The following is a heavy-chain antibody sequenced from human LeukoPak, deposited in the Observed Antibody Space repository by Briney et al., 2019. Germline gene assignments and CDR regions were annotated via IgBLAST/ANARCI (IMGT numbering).Heavy chain of an antibody. Sequence: GGSLRLSCAASGFIVSGNYMSWVRQAPGKGLEWVSVIYGSGSTYYADSVKGRFTISRDNSKNTLYLQMTSLRSEDTAVYYCATVEMATDTYHFDHWGRGTLVTVSS. CDR3: ATVEMATDTYHFDH. D-gene: IGHD5-24*01. V-gene: IGHV3-53*01. CDR2: IYGSGST. J-gene: IGHJ4*02. CDR1: GFIVSGNY.